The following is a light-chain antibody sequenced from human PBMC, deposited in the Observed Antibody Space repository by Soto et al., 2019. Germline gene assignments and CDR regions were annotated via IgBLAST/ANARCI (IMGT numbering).Light chain of an antibody. CDR1: PSVTTN. CDR2: DAS. J-gene: IGKJ1*01. CDR3: QQRSQWPPMT. V-gene: IGKV3-11*01. Sequence: VMTQSPGTLSVSPGGRVTPSCRASPSVTTNLAWYQQKPGQIPRLLIYDASIRATGVPARFSGSGSGTDFSLTISSLEPEDVAVYYCQQRSQWPPMTVGQGTKVDIK.